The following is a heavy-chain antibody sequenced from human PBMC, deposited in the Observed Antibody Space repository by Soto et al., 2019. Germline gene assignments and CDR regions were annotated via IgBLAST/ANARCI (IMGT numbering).Heavy chain of an antibody. CDR2: MQPSYSYT. V-gene: IGHV5-51*01. CDR1: GYTFTGYL. J-gene: IGHJ4*01. CDR3: ARPACGPHTDQ. Sequence: GDSLKISCKGLGYTFTGYLSAWVRQMPWKGLECMGIMQPSYSYTRYIPSFRGQVTISADKSISTACLQWSSLMASDTAIYYCARPACGPHTDQWGHGTLVT.